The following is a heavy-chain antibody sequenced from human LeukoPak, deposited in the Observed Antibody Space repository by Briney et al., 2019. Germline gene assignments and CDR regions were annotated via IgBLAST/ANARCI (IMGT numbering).Heavy chain of an antibody. CDR1: GGSFSGYY. J-gene: IGHJ5*02. Sequence: SETLSLTCAVYGGSFSGYYWSWIRQPPGKGLEWIGEINHSGSTNYNPSLKSRVTISVDTSKNQFSLKLSSVTAADTAVYYCARHRRCRAVVPAAIWGVCWFDPWGQGTLVTVSS. CDR3: ARHRRCRAVVPAAIWGVCWFDP. CDR2: INHSGST. D-gene: IGHD2-2*02. V-gene: IGHV4-34*01.